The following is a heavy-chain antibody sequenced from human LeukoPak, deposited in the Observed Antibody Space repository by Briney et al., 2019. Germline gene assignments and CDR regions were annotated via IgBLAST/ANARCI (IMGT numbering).Heavy chain of an antibody. CDR1: GGSISSYY. D-gene: IGHD2/OR15-2a*01. CDR2: IYTSGST. J-gene: IGHJ4*02. V-gene: IGHV4-4*07. CDR3: ARDFWDTTFINYFDY. Sequence: KPSETLSLXCTVSGGSISSYYWSWIRQPAGKGLEWIGRIYTSGSTNYNPSLKSRVTMSVDTSKNQFSLKLSSVTAADTAVYYCARDFWDTTFINYFDYWGQGTLVTVSS.